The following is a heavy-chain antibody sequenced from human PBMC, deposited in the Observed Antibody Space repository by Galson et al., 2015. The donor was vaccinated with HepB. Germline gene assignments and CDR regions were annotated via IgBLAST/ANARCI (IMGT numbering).Heavy chain of an antibody. J-gene: IGHJ4*02. Sequence: SLRLSCAASGFTFSSYGMHWVRQAPGKGLEWVAVISYDGSNKYYADSVKGRFTISRDNSKNTLYLQMNSLRAEDTAVYYCAKDQYYDILTGYFDYWGQGTLVTVSS. CDR3: AKDQYYDILTGYFDY. CDR1: GFTFSSYG. D-gene: IGHD3-9*01. CDR2: ISYDGSNK. V-gene: IGHV3-30*18.